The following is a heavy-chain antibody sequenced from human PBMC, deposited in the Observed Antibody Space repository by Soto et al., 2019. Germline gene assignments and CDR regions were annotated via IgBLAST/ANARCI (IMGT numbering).Heavy chain of an antibody. D-gene: IGHD3-3*01. V-gene: IGHV3-33*06. J-gene: IGHJ6*02. Sequence: GGSLRLSCAASGFTFSSYGMHLVRQAPGKGLECVSVIWYDASNKYYADSVKGRFTISRDNSKNTVYLQMNDLRVEDAAEYFCAKDSWAIFGVPAGEYYAMDVWGQGSTVTVSS. CDR1: GFTFSSYG. CDR2: IWYDASNK. CDR3: AKDSWAIFGVPAGEYYAMDV.